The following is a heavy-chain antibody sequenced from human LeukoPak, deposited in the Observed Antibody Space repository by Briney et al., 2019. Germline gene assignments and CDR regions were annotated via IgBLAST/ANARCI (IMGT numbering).Heavy chain of an antibody. J-gene: IGHJ6*04. Sequence: KSGGSLRLSCEASGFTFSNYYMNWVRQAPGKGLEWLSSISGSNTYISHADSVKGRFTIARDNVKNSLYLQMNSLRAEDTAVYYCAELGITMIGGVWGKGTTVTISS. V-gene: IGHV3-21*01. CDR1: GFTFSNYY. CDR2: ISGSNTYI. D-gene: IGHD3-10*02. CDR3: AELGITMIGGV.